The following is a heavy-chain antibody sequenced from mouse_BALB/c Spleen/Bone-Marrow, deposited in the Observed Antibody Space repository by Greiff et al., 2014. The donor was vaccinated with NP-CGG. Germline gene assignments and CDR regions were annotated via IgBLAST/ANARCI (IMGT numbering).Heavy chain of an antibody. CDR1: GFSLTSYG. J-gene: IGHJ1*01. Sequence: VQLQQSGPGLVAPSQSLSITCTVSGFSLTSYGVHWVRQPPGKGLEWQGVIWAGGSTNYNSALMSRLSISKDNSKSQVSLKMNSLQTDDTAMYYCARVYLWYFDVWGAGTTVTVSS. V-gene: IGHV2-9*02. CDR2: IWAGGST. CDR3: ARVYLWYFDV. D-gene: IGHD2-3*01.